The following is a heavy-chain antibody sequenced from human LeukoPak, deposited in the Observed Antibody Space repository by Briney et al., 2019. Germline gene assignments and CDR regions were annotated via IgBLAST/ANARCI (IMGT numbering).Heavy chain of an antibody. CDR1: GFTFSTYH. CDR2: ITSDRNYK. V-gene: IGHV3-21*01. Sequence: GESLRLSCEASGFTFSTYHMNWVRQAPGKGLEWVSSITSDRNYKYYADSVEGRFTISRDNTKNSLYLQMNSLRAEATAVYYCARDYYGSGPLDYCPMDVWGQGTTVTVSS. CDR3: ARDYYGSGPLDYCPMDV. J-gene: IGHJ6*02. D-gene: IGHD3-10*01.